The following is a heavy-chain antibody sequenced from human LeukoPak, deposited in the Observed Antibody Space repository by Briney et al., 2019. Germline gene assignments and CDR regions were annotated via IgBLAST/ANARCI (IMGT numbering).Heavy chain of an antibody. J-gene: IGHJ5*02. CDR2: INPNSGGT. V-gene: IGHV1-2*02. CDR3: ARSLRITMVRGVRRDWFDP. CDR1: GYTFTGYY. Sequence: ASVKVSCKASGYTFTGYYMHWVRQAPGQGLEWMGWINPNSGGTNYAQKFQGRVTMTRDTSISTAYMELSRRRSDDTAVYYCARSLRITMVRGVRRDWFDPWGQGTLVTVSS. D-gene: IGHD3-10*01.